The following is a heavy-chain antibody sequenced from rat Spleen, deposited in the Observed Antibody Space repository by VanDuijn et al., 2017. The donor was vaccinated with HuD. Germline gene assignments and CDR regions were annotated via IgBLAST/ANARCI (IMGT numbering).Heavy chain of an antibody. CDR1: GFTFSDYN. CDR3: ARRHYGYTDYFDY. J-gene: IGHJ2*01. CDR2: ISSDGGRN. V-gene: IGHV5S10*01. Sequence: EVQLVESGGGLVQPGRSLKVSCAASGFTFSDYNMAWVRQAPKKGLEWVATISSDGGRNFYRDSVKGRFTISRDNAKSTLSLQMDSLRSEDTATYYCARRHYGYTDYFDYWGQGVMVTVSS. D-gene: IGHD1-9*01.